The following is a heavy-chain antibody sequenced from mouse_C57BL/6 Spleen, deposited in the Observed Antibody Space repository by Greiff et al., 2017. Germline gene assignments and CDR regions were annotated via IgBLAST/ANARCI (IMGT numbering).Heavy chain of an antibody. Sequence: EVKLQESGPGLVKPSQSLSLTCSVTGYSITSGYYWNWIRQFPGNKLEWMGYISYDGSNNYNTSLKNQISITRDTSKNQFFLKLKSVTTEDTATYCCARGGYYGSRTYGGQGTLVTVST. J-gene: IGHJ3*01. CDR2: ISYDGSN. CDR3: ARGGYYGSRTY. D-gene: IGHD1-1*01. CDR1: GYSITSGYY. V-gene: IGHV3-6*01.